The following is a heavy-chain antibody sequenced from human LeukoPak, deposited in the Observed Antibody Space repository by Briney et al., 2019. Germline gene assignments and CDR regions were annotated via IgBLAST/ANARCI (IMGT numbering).Heavy chain of an antibody. V-gene: IGHV4-34*01. CDR1: GGSFSGYY. Sequence: SETLSLTCAVYGGSFSGYYWSWIRQPPGKGLEWIGEINHSGSTNYNPSLKSRVTISVDTSKNQFSLKLSSVTAADTAVYYCARLQLERRPYGMDVWGQGTTVTVSS. J-gene: IGHJ6*02. D-gene: IGHD1-1*01. CDR3: ARLQLERRPYGMDV. CDR2: INHSGST.